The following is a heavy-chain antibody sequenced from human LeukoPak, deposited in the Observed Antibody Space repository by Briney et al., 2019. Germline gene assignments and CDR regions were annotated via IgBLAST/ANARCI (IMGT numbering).Heavy chain of an antibody. V-gene: IGHV4-39*01. CDR3: ARQEALDSFDY. CDR2: IYYSGST. J-gene: IGHJ4*02. Sequence: SETLSLTCTVSGGSISSSSYYWGWIRQPPGKGLEWIGSIYYSGSTYYNPSLKSRVTISVDTSKNQFSLKLSSVTAADTAVYYCARQEALDSFDYWGQGPWSPSPQ. CDR1: GGSISSSSYY.